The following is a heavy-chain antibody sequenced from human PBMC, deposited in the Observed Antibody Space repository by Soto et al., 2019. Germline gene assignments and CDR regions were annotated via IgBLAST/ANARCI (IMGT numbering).Heavy chain of an antibody. CDR3: ARHANRDYGGNSGFFDY. J-gene: IGHJ4*02. V-gene: IGHV3-7*01. D-gene: IGHD4-17*01. CDR2: LKGDGSER. CDR1: GFSFSSYW. Sequence: EVQLVESGGGLVQPGGSLRLSCAASGFSFSSYWMSWVRQAPGKGLEWVAILKGDGSERYYVDSVKGRFTISRDNHKDSLYLQMTSLKAEDTAVYHCARHANRDYGGNSGFFDYWGQGTPVTVAS.